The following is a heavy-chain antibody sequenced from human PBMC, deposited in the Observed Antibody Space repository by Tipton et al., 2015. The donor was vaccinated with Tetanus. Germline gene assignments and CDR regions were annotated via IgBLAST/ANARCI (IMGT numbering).Heavy chain of an antibody. CDR2: ISNDGDNK. J-gene: IGHJ6*02. V-gene: IGHV3-30-3*01. CDR3: ARDVEAGWYIRGMAVGYYGMDV. D-gene: IGHD6-19*01. CDR1: GITFSSHA. Sequence: SLRLSCAASGITFSSHALHWVRQAPGKGLEWVAVISNDGDNKFYADSVTGRFTISRDNSKNTLYLQMNSLRAEDTALYYCARDVEAGWYIRGMAVGYYGMDVWGQGTTVTVSS.